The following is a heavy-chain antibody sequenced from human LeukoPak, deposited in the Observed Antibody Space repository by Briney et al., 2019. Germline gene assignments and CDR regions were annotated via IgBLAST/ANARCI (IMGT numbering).Heavy chain of an antibody. J-gene: IGHJ4*02. Sequence: PGGSLRLSCAASGFTVSSNYMSWVRQAPGKGLEWVSVIYSGGSTYYADSLKGRFTISRDNSKKALYVQMNSLCAKDRDVYYCARARGAGPKDYWGEGRQASVPS. CDR3: ARARGAGPKDY. CDR2: IYSGGST. CDR1: GFTVSSNY. D-gene: IGHD6-13*01. V-gene: IGHV3-66*02.